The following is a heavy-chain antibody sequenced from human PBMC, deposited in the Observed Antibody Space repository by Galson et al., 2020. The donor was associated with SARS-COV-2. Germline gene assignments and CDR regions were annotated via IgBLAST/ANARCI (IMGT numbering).Heavy chain of an antibody. CDR2: IYYSGST. D-gene: IGHD3-16*01. V-gene: IGHV4-59*13. CDR3: ARDFGGPGGAGGIDY. Sequence: SETLSLTCTVSGGSISSYYWSWIRQPPGKGLEWIGYIYYSGSTNYNPSLKSRVTISVDTSKNQFSLKLSSVTAADTAVYYCARDFGGPGGAGGIDYWGQGTLVTVSS. J-gene: IGHJ4*02. CDR1: GGSISSYY.